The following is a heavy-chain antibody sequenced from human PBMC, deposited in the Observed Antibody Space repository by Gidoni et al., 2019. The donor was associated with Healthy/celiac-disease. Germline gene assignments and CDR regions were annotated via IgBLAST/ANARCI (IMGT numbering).Heavy chain of an antibody. J-gene: IGHJ4*02. CDR1: GYTFTTYG. V-gene: IGHV1-18*01. CDR3: ASGLDYYDSSGSTKFDY. D-gene: IGHD3-22*01. Sequence: QVQLVQSGAEVKKPGASVKVSCKASGYTFTTYGITWVRQAPGQGLEWMGWISAYNGNTNYAQKLQGRVTMTTDTSTSTAYMELRSLRSDDTAVYYCASGLDYYDSSGSTKFDYWGQGTLVTVSS. CDR2: ISAYNGNT.